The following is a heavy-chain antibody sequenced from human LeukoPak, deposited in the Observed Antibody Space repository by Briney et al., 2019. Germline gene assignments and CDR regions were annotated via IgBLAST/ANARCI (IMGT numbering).Heavy chain of an antibody. CDR1: GFNFIDYS. CDR2: IGISSGNT. J-gene: IGHJ4*01. CDR3: ARDHRYAFDN. Sequence: QTGGSLRLSCAAPGFNFIDYSMNWVRQAPGKGREWISYIGISSGNTKYADSVKGRFTISRDKARNSLYLQMNSLRVEDTAMYYCARDHRYAFDNWGHGTLVTVSS. D-gene: IGHD5-12*01. V-gene: IGHV3-48*01.